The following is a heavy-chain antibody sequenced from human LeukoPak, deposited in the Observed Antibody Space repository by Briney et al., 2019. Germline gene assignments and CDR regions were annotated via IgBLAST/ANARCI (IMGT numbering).Heavy chain of an antibody. CDR1: GFTFSNYV. V-gene: IGHV3-21*01. CDR2: ISSSSRYI. Sequence: GGSLRLSCAASGFTFSNYVMNWVRQAPGKGLEWVSSISSSSRYICYADSVKGRFSISRDNAKNSLYLQMNSLRAEDTAVYYCARDVGVHYMDAWGKGTTVTVSS. D-gene: IGHD2-21*01. J-gene: IGHJ6*03. CDR3: ARDVGVHYMDA.